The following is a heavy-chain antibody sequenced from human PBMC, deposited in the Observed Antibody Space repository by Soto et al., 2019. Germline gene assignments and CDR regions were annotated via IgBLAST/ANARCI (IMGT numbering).Heavy chain of an antibody. V-gene: IGHV1-18*01. CDR2: ISGYNGNT. CDR1: GYTFTSYA. Sequence: QVQVVQSGAEVKKPGASVKVSCKASGYTFTSYAISWVRQAPGQGLEWMGWISGYNGNTNYAQNLEDRVIMTTDTSTSTAYMELRSLRSDDTAVYYCARERGWYFDLWGRGTLVTVSS. CDR3: ARERGWYFDL. D-gene: IGHD3-10*01. J-gene: IGHJ2*01.